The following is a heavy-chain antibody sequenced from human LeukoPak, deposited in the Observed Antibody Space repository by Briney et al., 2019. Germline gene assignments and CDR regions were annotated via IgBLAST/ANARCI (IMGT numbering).Heavy chain of an antibody. V-gene: IGHV4-39*01. CDR1: GGSISSSSYY. Sequence: PSETLSLTCTVSGGSISSSSYYWGWIRQPPGKGLEWIGSIYYSGSTYYNPSLKSRVTISVDTSKNQFSLKLSSVTAADTAVYYCARLPSTWNYYYYYMDVWGKGTTVTISS. J-gene: IGHJ6*03. CDR3: ARLPSTWNYYYYYMDV. CDR2: IYYSGST. D-gene: IGHD5/OR15-5a*01.